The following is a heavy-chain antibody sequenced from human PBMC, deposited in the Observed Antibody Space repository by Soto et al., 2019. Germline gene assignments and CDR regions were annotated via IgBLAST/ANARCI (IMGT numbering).Heavy chain of an antibody. CDR3: ARDRGYDAHDYYYNAMDV. V-gene: IGHV3-21*01. CDR2: IRGFSPYT. J-gene: IGHJ6*02. CDR1: GFTFRTYT. D-gene: IGHD3-10*01. Sequence: GGSLRLSCISSGFTFRTYTMNWVRQAPGKGLEWVSGIRGFSPYTFYAESVEGRFTISRDNAKNSLYLQMDSLRAEDTAVYYCARDRGYDAHDYYYNAMDVWGQGTTVTVSS.